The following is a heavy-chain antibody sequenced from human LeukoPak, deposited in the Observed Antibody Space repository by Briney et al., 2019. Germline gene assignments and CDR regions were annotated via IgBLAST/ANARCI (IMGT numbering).Heavy chain of an antibody. V-gene: IGHV4-59*13. CDR1: GGSISNYY. CDR3: AREVVTENYFDY. D-gene: IGHD2-21*02. Sequence: SETLSLTCSVSGGSISNYYWSWIRQTPGKGLEWIGYIYYGGSTNYNPSLKSRVTISLDSSKNQFSLKLSSVTAADTAVYYCAREVVTENYFDYWGQGTLVTVSS. CDR2: IYYGGST. J-gene: IGHJ4*02.